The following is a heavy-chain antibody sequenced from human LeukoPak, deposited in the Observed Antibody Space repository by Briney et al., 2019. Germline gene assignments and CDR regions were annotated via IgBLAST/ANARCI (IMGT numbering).Heavy chain of an antibody. D-gene: IGHD3-3*01. CDR3: ARDTYYNFWSGYSDY. V-gene: IGHV3-23*01. CDR2: ISGSGDNT. Sequence: GGSLRLSCAASGFTFSSYAMSWVRQAPGKGLEWVSAISGSGDNTYYADSVKGRFTISRDNSKNTLYLQMNSLRAEDAALYYCARDTYYNFWSGYSDYWGQGTLVTVSS. CDR1: GFTFSSYA. J-gene: IGHJ4*02.